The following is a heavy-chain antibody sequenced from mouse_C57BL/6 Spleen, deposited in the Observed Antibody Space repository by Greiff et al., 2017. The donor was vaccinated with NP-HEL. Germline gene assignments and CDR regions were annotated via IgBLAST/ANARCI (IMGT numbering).Heavy chain of an antibody. CDR2: IWSGGST. D-gene: IGHD2-4*01. V-gene: IGHV2-2*01. J-gene: IGHJ3*01. CDR1: GFSLPSYG. Sequence: QVQLQQSGPGLVQPSQSLSITCTVSGFSLPSYGVHWVRQSPGKGLEWLGVIWSGGSTDYNAAFISGLSISKDNSKSQVFFKMNSRQADDTAIYYCARNSDYAQFAYWGQGTLVTVSA. CDR3: ARNSDYAQFAY.